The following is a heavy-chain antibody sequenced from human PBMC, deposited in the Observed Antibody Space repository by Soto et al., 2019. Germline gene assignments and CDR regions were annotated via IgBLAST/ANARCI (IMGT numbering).Heavy chain of an antibody. CDR1: GFTFTSSA. V-gene: IGHV1-58*01. CDR2: IVVGSGNT. Sequence: RASVKVSCKASGFTFTSSAVQWVRQARGQRLEWIGWIVVGSGNTNYAQKFQERVTITRDMSTSTAYMELSGLRSEDTAVYYCAAVTGSYYYDSSGPYYYYGMDVWGQGTTVTVSS. CDR3: AAVTGSYYYDSSGPYYYYGMDV. D-gene: IGHD3-22*01. J-gene: IGHJ6*02.